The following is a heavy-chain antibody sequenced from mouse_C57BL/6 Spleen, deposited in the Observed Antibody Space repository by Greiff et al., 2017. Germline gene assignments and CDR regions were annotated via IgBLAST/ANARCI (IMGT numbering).Heavy chain of an antibody. CDR2: IDPSDSET. V-gene: IGHV1-52*01. CDR3: ARAGTTVDPFGY. CDR1: GYTFTSYW. J-gene: IGHJ3*01. D-gene: IGHD1-1*01. Sequence: QVQLQQPGAELVRPGSSVKLSCKASGYTFTSYWMHWVKQRPIQGLEWIGNIDPSDSETHYNQKFKDKATLTVDKSSSTAYMQLSSLTSEDSAVYYCARAGTTVDPFGYWGQGTLVTVSA.